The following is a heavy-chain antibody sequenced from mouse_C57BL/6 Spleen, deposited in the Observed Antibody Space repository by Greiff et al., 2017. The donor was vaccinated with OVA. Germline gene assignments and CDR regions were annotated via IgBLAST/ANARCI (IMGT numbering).Heavy chain of an antibody. J-gene: IGHJ1*03. CDR2: IYPGDGDT. CDR3: AMGITMDFDV. CDR1: GYAFSSSW. Sequence: VQLQQSGPELVKPGASVKISCKASGYAFSSSWMNWVKQRPGKGLEWIGRIYPGDGDTNYNGKFKGKATLTSDKSSSTAYMQLSSLTSEESAVYFFAMGITMDFDVWGTGTTVTVSS. V-gene: IGHV1-82*01. D-gene: IGHD1-1*02.